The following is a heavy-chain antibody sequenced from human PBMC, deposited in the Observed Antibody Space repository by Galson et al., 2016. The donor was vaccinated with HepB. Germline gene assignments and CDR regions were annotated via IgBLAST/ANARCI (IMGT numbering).Heavy chain of an antibody. CDR1: GLSFRNYN. J-gene: IGHJ4*02. CDR3: VRDGPVD. V-gene: IGHV3-48*02. Sequence: SLRLSCAASGLSFRNYNMDWARQTPEKGLEWISYITRDSSTIYYADSVRGRFTISRDNAKNSLYLEMNSLRDEYTGVYYCVRDGPVDWGQGTLVTVS. CDR2: ITRDSSTI.